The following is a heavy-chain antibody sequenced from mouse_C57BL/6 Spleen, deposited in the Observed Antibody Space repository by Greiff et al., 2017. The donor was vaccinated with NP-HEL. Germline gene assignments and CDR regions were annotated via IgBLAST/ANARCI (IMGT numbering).Heavy chain of an antibody. CDR1: GYTFTSYW. V-gene: IGHV1-72*01. Sequence: VKLQQPGAELVKPGASVKLSCKASGYTFTSYWMHWVKQRPGRGLEWIGRIDPNSGGTKYNEKFKSKATLTVDKPSSTAYMQLSSLTSEDSAVYYCALPYWDVADWYFDVWGTGTTVTVSS. CDR2: IDPNSGGT. J-gene: IGHJ1*03. CDR3: ALPYWDVADWYFDV. D-gene: IGHD4-1*01.